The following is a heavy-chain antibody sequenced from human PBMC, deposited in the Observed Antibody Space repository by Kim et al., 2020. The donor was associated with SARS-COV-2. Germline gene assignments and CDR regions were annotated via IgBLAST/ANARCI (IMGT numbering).Heavy chain of an antibody. V-gene: IGHV3-7*01. Sequence: GGSLRLSCAASGFTSSSYWMSWVRQAPGKGLEWVASIKQDASVISYVDSVRGRFTISRDNAKNSLSLQMDSLRAEDTALYFCARPYRGGSFDIWGQGTMV. CDR2: IKQDASVI. J-gene: IGHJ3*02. CDR1: GFTSSSYW. CDR3: ARPYRGGSFDI. D-gene: IGHD3-16*01.